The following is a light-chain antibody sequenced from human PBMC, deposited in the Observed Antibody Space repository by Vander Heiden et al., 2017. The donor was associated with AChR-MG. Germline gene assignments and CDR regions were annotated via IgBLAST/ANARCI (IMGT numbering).Light chain of an antibody. V-gene: IGLV2-11*01. CDR1: SSDVGAYKY. J-gene: IGLJ3*02. CDR2: DVN. Sequence: QSALTPPRSVSGSPGQSVTLSCTGTSSDVGAYKYVSWYQQHPGKAPKLMIYDVNKRPSGVPDRFSGSKSGNTASLTISGLQAEDEADYYCCSYAGSYTWVFGGGTKLTVL. CDR3: CSYAGSYTWV.